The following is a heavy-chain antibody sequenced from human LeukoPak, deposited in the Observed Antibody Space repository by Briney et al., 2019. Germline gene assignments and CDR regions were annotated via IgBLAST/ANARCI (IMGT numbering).Heavy chain of an antibody. CDR3: ARDGLLIVGATHAPFDP. CDR2: INPSGGST. Sequence: ASVKVSCKASGYTFTSYYMHWVRQAPGQGLEWMGIINPSGGSTSYAQKFQGRVTMTRDTSTSTVYMELSSLRSEDTAVYYCARDGLLIVGATHAPFDPWGQGTLVTVSS. J-gene: IGHJ5*02. CDR1: GYTFTSYY. V-gene: IGHV1-46*01. D-gene: IGHD1-26*01.